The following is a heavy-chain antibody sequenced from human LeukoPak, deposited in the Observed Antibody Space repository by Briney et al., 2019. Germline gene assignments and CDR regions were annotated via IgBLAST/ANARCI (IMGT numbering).Heavy chain of an antibody. CDR1: GYTFTSYG. CDR2: ISAYNGNT. J-gene: IGHJ4*02. Sequence: ASVKVSCKASGYTFTSYGISWVRQAPGQGLEWMGWISAYNGNTNYAQKLQGRVTMTTDTSTSTAYMELRSLRSDDTAVYYCARDQSVYYYDSSGYPGHYWGQGTLVTVSS. D-gene: IGHD3-22*01. V-gene: IGHV1-18*01. CDR3: ARDQSVYYYDSSGYPGHY.